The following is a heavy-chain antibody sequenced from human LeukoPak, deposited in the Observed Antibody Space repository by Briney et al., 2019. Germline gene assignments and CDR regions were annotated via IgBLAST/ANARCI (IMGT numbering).Heavy chain of an antibody. J-gene: IGHJ6*03. CDR2: INHSGGT. CDR3: ARGGVLNYYYYNMDV. V-gene: IGHV4-34*01. D-gene: IGHD3-10*01. CDR1: GGSFSGYY. Sequence: PSETLSLTCAVYGGSFSGYYWSWIRQPPGKGLEWIGEINHSGGTNYNPSLKSRVTISVDTSKKQFSLKLSSVTAADTAVYYCARGGVLNYYYYNMDVWGKGTTVTVSS.